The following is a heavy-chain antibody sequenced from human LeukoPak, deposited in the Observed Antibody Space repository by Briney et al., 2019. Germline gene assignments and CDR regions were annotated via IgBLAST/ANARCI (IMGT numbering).Heavy chain of an antibody. D-gene: IGHD1-26*01. CDR1: GYTFTSYG. Sequence: ASVKVSFKASGYTFTSYGISWVRQAPGQGLEGMGGFDPEDGETIYAQKFQGRVTMTEDTSTDTAYMELSSLSSEGTAVYYCATCLPPDGIVGATVDWFDPWGQGTLVTVSS. J-gene: IGHJ5*02. V-gene: IGHV1-24*01. CDR3: ATCLPPDGIVGATVDWFDP. CDR2: FDPEDGET.